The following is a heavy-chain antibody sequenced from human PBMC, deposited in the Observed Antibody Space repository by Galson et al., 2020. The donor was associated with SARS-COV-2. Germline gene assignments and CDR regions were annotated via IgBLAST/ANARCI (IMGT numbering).Heavy chain of an antibody. J-gene: IGHJ4*02. CDR3: ARGLAAAGTVDY. D-gene: IGHD6-13*01. Sequence: SVKVSCKASGGTFSSYAISWVRQAPGQGLEWMGGIIPIFGTANYAQKFQGRVTITADESTSTAYMELSSLRSEDTAVYYCARGLAAAGTVDYWGQGTLVTGSS. V-gene: IGHV1-69*13. CDR1: GGTFSSYA. CDR2: IIPIFGTA.